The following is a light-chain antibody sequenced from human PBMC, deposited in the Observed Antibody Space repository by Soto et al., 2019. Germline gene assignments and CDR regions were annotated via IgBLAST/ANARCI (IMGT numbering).Light chain of an antibody. J-gene: IGKJ5*01. V-gene: IGKV1-13*02. CDR2: DAS. CDR1: QGISSD. CDR3: QQFHFYPIT. Sequence: AIQLTQSPSSLSASVRDRVTITCRASQGISSDLAWYQQKPGKAPKLLIYDASSLESGVPSRFSGSGSGTDFTLTISSLQPDDFASYYCQQFHFYPITFGHGTRLEIK.